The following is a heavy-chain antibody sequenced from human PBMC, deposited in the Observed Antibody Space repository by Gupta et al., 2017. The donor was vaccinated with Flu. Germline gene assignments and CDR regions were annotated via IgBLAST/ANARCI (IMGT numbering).Heavy chain of an antibody. J-gene: IGHJ4*02. CDR1: GFTFSSPY. CDR2: INPDVRST. Sequence: ELQLVESGGGLVQPGGSLRLTCAASGFTFSSPYLQWVRQAPGKGLVWVSRINPDVRSTTYAESVKGRFTISRDNAKDTLYRQMNSLGDDDTAVYYCATVTSGCWGQGTLVTVSS. CDR3: ATVTSGC. V-gene: IGHV3-74*03. D-gene: IGHD4-17*01.